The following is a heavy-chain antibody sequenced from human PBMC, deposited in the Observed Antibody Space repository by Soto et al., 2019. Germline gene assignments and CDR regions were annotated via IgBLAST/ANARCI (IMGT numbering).Heavy chain of an antibody. Sequence: QVQLQESGPGLVKPSETLSLTCTVSGGSISSYYWSWIRQPPGKGLEWIGYISYSGSTNYNPSLKSRVTISVDTSKNQFSLKLSSVTAADPAVYYCARVWGGAFDIWGQGTMVTVSS. CDR2: ISYSGST. V-gene: IGHV4-59*01. D-gene: IGHD3-10*01. CDR3: ARVWGGAFDI. J-gene: IGHJ3*02. CDR1: GGSISSYY.